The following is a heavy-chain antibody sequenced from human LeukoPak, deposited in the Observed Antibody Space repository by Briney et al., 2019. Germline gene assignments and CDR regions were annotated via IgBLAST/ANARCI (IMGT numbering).Heavy chain of an antibody. V-gene: IGHV3-7*01. CDR3: ARDQWLSPFDN. D-gene: IGHD5-12*01. CDR1: GYTFSSYW. Sequence: VGSLRLSCVASGYTFSSYWMSWVRQAPGKGLEWVTNIKQDGSENYYVGSVKGRFTITKNNAKNSLYLQMNSLRAEDTAVYYCARDQWLSPFDNWGQGTLVTVSS. CDR2: IKQDGSEN. J-gene: IGHJ4*02.